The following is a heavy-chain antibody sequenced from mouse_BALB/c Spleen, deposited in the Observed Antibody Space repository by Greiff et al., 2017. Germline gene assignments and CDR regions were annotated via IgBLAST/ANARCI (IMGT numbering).Heavy chain of an antibody. J-gene: IGHJ2*01. Sequence: VQRVESGPGLVAPSQSLSITCTVSGFSLTSYDISWIRQPPGKGLEWLGVIWTGGGTNYNSAFMSRLSISKDNSKSQVFLKMNSLQTDDTAIYYCVRDYYGLDYWGQGTTLTVSS. CDR3: VRDYYGLDY. D-gene: IGHD1-2*01. CDR2: IWTGGGT. CDR1: GFSLTSYD. V-gene: IGHV2-9-2*01.